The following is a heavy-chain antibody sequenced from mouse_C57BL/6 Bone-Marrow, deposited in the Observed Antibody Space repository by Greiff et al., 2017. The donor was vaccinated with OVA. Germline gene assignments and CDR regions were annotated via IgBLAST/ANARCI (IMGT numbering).Heavy chain of an antibody. CDR2: INPSSGYT. J-gene: IGHJ3*01. V-gene: IGHV1-4*01. CDR3: ARAYGSSSWFAY. CDR1: GYTFTSYT. D-gene: IGHD1-1*01. Sequence: QVQLKQSGAELARPGASVKMSCKASGYTFTSYTMHWVKQRPGQGLEWIGYINPSSGYTKYNQKFKDKATLTADKSSSTAYMQLSSLTSEDSAVYYCARAYGSSSWFAYWGQGTLVTVSA.